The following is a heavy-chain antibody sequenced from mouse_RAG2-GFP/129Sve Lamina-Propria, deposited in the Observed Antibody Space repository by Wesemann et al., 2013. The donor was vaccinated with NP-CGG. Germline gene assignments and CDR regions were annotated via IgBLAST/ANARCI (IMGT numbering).Heavy chain of an antibody. J-gene: IGHJ2*01. D-gene: IGHD3-2*02. CDR1: GYTFTSYW. CDR2: IDPSDSYT. Sequence: QVQLQQPGAELVKPGASVKLSCKASGYTFTSYWMQWVKQRPGQGLEWIGEIDPSDSYTNYNQKFKGKATLTVDTSSSTAYMQLSSLTSEDSAVYYCAREGSSGYVRYWGQGTTLTVSS. V-gene: IGHV1-50*01. CDR3: AREGSSGYVRY.